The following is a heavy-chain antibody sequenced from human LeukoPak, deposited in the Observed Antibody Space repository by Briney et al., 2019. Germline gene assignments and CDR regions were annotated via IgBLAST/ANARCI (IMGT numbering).Heavy chain of an antibody. CDR1: GYTFTSYY. CDR3: ARDLSNFDY. CDR2: INPNSGGT. J-gene: IGHJ4*02. D-gene: IGHD2/OR15-2a*01. Sequence: ASVKVSCKASGYTFTSYYMHWVRQAPGQGLEWMGWINPNSGGTNYAQKFQGRVTMTRDMSISTAYMELSRLRSDDTAVYYCARDLSNFDYRGQGTLVTVSS. V-gene: IGHV1-2*02.